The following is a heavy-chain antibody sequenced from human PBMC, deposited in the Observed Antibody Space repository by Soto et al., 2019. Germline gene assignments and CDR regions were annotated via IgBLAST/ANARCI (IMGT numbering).Heavy chain of an antibody. D-gene: IGHD4-17*01. J-gene: IGHJ4*02. Sequence: EVQLVESGGGLVKPGGSLRLSCAASGFTFSNAWMSWVRQAPGKGLEWVGRIKRNADGGTADYAAPVKGRFTISRHVSKNTLYLQRITLKTADTAVYYWTTAATTVTTIDYWGQGTLVTVSS. CDR3: TTAATTVTTIDY. CDR2: IKRNADGGTA. CDR1: GFTFSNAW. V-gene: IGHV3-15*01.